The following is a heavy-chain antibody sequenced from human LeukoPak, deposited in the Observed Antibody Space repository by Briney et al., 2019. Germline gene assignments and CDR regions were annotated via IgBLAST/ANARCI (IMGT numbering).Heavy chain of an antibody. V-gene: IGHV1-3*03. Sequence: ASVKVSCKPSGDTDNTNPITWVRQARGQRLEWMGWINAGNGNTKYSQEFQGRVTITRDTSASTAYMELSSLRSEDMAVYYCARAYGRGNYYYYMDVWGKGTTVTVSS. J-gene: IGHJ6*03. CDR1: GDTDNTNP. D-gene: IGHD3-16*01. CDR2: INAGNGNT. CDR3: ARAYGRGNYYYYMDV.